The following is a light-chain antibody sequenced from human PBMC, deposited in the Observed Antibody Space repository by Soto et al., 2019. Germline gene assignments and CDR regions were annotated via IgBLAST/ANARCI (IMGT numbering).Light chain of an antibody. CDR1: QSVSSSN. Sequence: EIVLTQSPGTLSLSPGDRATLYCRARQSVSSSNLAWYQQKRGQSPRLLIYGSSSRATGIPDRFSGSGSCQDFTLTISRLEPEDFAVYFCQHYGSSPWTFGQGTKVEIK. V-gene: IGKV3-20*01. J-gene: IGKJ1*01. CDR2: GSS. CDR3: QHYGSSPWT.